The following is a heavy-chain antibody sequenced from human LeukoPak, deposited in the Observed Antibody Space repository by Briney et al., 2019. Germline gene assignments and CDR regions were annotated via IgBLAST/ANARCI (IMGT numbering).Heavy chain of an antibody. D-gene: IGHD3-22*01. Sequence: GGSLRLSCAASGFTFKLYWMHWVRQVPGKGPAWVARINDDGSDTVYADSVKGRFTISRDDAKNMLFLQMNSLRGEDTAVYHCVRGGPSTWFWGQGTLVTVSS. CDR2: INDDGSDT. J-gene: IGHJ4*02. CDR1: GFTFKLYW. V-gene: IGHV3-74*01. CDR3: VRGGPSTWF.